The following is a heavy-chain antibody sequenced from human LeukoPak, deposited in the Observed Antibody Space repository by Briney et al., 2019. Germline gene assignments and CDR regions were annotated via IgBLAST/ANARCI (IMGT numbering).Heavy chain of an antibody. CDR3: ARDQGSADY. CDR2: INGNGGST. J-gene: IGHJ4*02. CDR1: GFDFGDYG. V-gene: IGHV3-20*04. Sequence: RPGGSLRLSCAASGFDFGDYGMTWVRQAPGKGLEWVSGINGNGGSTGYADSVRGRFIISRDNAKNYVHLQMDSLRAEDTAVYYCARDQGSADYWGQGTLVTVSS.